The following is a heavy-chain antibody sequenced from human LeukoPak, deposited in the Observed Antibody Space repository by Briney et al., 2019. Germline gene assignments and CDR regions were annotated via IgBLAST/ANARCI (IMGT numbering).Heavy chain of an antibody. D-gene: IGHD3-3*01. CDR1: GFTFSNCA. V-gene: IGHV3-23*01. J-gene: IGHJ4*02. CDR3: VKGQEYLEWFYES. CDR2: ISGGGRSA. Sequence: GGSLRLSCAASGFTFSNCAMTWVRQARGKGREGVAGISGGGRSANYLDSVKGRFTVSRDNLKSTLTLRMSGLRVEDTAIYYCVKGQEYLEWFYESWGQGSLVTVSS.